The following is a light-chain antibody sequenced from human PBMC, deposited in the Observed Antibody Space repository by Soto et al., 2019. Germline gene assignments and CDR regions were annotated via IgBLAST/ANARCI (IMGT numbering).Light chain of an antibody. CDR1: QSLSSW. CDR2: YAH. CDR3: HQYHSYAWT. V-gene: IGKV1-5*01. Sequence: IQMTQSPSTLSASVGDRVTITCRASQSLSSWLAWSQQKPGKAPSLVIYYAHTLDRGVPSRCSGSGAGTEFTRTSSSRLPADFATSYGHQYHSYAWTCGQGTKVDIK. J-gene: IGKJ1*01.